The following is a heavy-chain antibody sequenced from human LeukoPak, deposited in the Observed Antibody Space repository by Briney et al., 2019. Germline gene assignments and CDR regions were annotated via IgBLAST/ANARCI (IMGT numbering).Heavy chain of an antibody. J-gene: IGHJ4*02. D-gene: IGHD3-10*01. CDR1: GGSFSGYY. Sequence: SETLSLTCAVYGGSFSGYYWSWIRQPPGKGLEWIGEINHSGSTNYNPSLKSRVTISVDTSKNQFSLKLSSVTAADTAVYYCARFITMVRGALDYWGQGTLVTASS. CDR3: ARFITMVRGALDY. CDR2: INHSGST. V-gene: IGHV4-34*01.